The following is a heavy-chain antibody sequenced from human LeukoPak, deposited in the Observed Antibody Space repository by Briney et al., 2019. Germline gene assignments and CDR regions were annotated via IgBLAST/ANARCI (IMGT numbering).Heavy chain of an antibody. Sequence: GGSLRLSCAASGFTFSSYAMSWVRLAPGKGLEWVSASSSGGSSTYYADSVKGRFTISRDNSKNTLYLQMNSLRAEDTAVYYCARNNSFDCWGQGTLVTVSS. CDR1: GFTFSSYA. CDR2: SSSGGSST. CDR3: ARNNSFDC. J-gene: IGHJ4*02. D-gene: IGHD1/OR15-1a*01. V-gene: IGHV3-23*01.